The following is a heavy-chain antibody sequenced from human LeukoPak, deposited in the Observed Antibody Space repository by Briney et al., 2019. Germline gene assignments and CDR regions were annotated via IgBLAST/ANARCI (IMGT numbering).Heavy chain of an antibody. CDR2: ISSSSSYI. Sequence: PGGSLRLSYAASGFTFSSYSMNWVRQATGKGLEWVSSISSSSSYIYYADSVKGRFTISRDNAKNSLYLQMNSLRAEDTAVYYCARVAVAGTRSCWFDPWGQGTLVTVSS. CDR3: ARVAVAGTRSCWFDP. CDR1: GFTFSSYS. J-gene: IGHJ5*02. V-gene: IGHV3-21*01. D-gene: IGHD6-19*01.